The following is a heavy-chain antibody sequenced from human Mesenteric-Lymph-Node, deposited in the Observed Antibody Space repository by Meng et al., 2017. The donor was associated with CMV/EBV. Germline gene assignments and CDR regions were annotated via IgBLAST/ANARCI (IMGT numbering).Heavy chain of an antibody. Sequence: LSFSIYSMNWIRQTPEKGLEWVASISTTSTYMSSADSVKGRFTISRDNAKNSVYLQMNNLRSEDTAIYYCATDRMDTSARRGFFDYWGQGTLVTVSS. J-gene: IGHJ4*02. D-gene: IGHD5-18*01. CDR3: ATDRMDTSARRGFFDY. CDR2: ISTTSTYM. CDR1: LSFSIYS. V-gene: IGHV3-21*01.